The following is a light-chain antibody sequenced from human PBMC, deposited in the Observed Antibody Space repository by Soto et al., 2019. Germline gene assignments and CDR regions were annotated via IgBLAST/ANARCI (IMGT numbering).Light chain of an antibody. CDR3: SSNKSGSTRV. J-gene: IGLJ1*01. CDR1: FSDVGGYDY. CDR2: EVT. V-gene: IGLV2-14*01. Sequence: QSVLTQPASVSGSPGQSIAISCTGTFSDVGGYDYVSWYQQHPDKAPKLMIYEVTKRPSGVSNRFSGSKSGNTASLTISGLQPEDEADYYCSSNKSGSTRVSGSGTKDT.